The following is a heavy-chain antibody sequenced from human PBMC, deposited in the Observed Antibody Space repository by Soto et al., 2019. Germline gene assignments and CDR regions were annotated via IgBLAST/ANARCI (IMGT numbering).Heavy chain of an antibody. CDR2: INTLSGDT. V-gene: IGHV1-2*02. CDR3: ARSLLNVILPLGY. Sequence: ASVKVSCKASGYTFSGYYMHWVRQAPGQGLEWMGWINTLSGDTSFPQKFQGRLAMTRDTSIDAVFMEVSRLTSDDTAIYYCARSLLNVILPLGYWGQGTLVTVSS. J-gene: IGHJ4*02. CDR1: GYTFSGYY. D-gene: IGHD3-3*02.